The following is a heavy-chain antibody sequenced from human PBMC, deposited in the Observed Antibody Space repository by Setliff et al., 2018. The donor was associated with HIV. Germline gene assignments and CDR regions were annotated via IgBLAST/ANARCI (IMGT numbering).Heavy chain of an antibody. V-gene: IGHV4-34*01. CDR2: INHSGRT. J-gene: IGHJ4*02. CDR3: AAFDYGDYVFDY. CDR1: GESFSGFY. Sequence: SETLSLTCAVYGESFSGFYWTWIRQPPGKGLEWIGDINHSGRTNYNPSLRSRVSISVDTSKNQFSLKLSSVTAADTAVYYCAAFDYGDYVFDYWGQGTLVTVSS. D-gene: IGHD4-17*01.